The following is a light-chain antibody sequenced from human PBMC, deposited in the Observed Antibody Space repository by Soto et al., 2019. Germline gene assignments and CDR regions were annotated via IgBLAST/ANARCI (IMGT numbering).Light chain of an antibody. V-gene: IGKV1-39*01. Sequence: EIQMTQSPSSLSASVGDRVTITCRASQSIDNYLNWYQQKPGKAPKLLIYAPSNLQSGVPSRFSGSGSGKDFTLTVSSLQPEDSATYYCQQSYSTPVYTFGQGTKLDIK. CDR2: APS. CDR3: QQSYSTPVYT. CDR1: QSIDNY. J-gene: IGKJ2*01.